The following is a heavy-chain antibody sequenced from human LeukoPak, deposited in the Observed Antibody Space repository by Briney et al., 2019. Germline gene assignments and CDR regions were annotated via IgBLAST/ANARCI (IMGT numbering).Heavy chain of an antibody. Sequence: QPGRSLRLSCAASGFTFSSYGMHWVRQAPGKGLEWVAVIWYDGSNKYYADSVKGRFTISRDNSKNTLYLQMNSLRAEDTAVYYCARVAYYDSSGYGNLDYWGQGTLVTVSS. CDR3: ARVAYYDSSGYGNLDY. V-gene: IGHV3-33*01. CDR2: IWYDGSNK. D-gene: IGHD3-22*01. CDR1: GFTFSSYG. J-gene: IGHJ4*02.